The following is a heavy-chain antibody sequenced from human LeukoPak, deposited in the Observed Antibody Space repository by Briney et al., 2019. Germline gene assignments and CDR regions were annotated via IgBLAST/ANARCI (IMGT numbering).Heavy chain of an antibody. V-gene: IGHV4-34*01. D-gene: IGHD6-13*01. J-gene: IGHJ6*02. CDR1: GGSFSGYY. CDR2: INHSGST. Sequence: SETLSLTCAAYGGSFSGYYWSWIRQPPGKGLEWIGEINHSGSTNYNPSLKSRVTISVDTSKNQFSLKLSSVTAADTAVYYCARVSSSWYYYYYGMDVWGQGTTVTVSS. CDR3: ARVSSSWYYYYYGMDV.